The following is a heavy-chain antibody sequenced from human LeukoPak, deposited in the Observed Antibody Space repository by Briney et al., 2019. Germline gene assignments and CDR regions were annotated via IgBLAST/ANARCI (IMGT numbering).Heavy chain of an antibody. CDR2: ISYIGST. V-gene: IGHV4-59*11. Sequence: SETLSLTCAVSDDSFSSHYWTWIRQPPGKGLEWIGYISYIGSTNYNPSLKSRVTISIDTSTNQLSLKLSSVTAADTAVYYCARDLVTVTKGFDIWGQGTMVSVSS. J-gene: IGHJ3*02. CDR3: ARDLVTVTKGFDI. CDR1: DDSFSSHY. D-gene: IGHD4-17*01.